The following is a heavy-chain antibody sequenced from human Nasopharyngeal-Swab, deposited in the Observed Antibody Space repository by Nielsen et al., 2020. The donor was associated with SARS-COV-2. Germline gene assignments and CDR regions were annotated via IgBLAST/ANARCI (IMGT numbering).Heavy chain of an antibody. CDR2: INSDGSST. CDR3: ARGGSYSSSWYPTY. V-gene: IGHV3-74*01. D-gene: IGHD6-13*01. J-gene: IGHJ4*02. CDR1: GFTFSSYW. Sequence: GESLKISCAASGFTFSSYWMHWVRQAPGKGLVWVSRINSDGSSTSYADSVKGRFTISRDNAKNTLYLQMNSLRAEDTAVYYCARGGSYSSSWYPTYWGQGTRVTVSS.